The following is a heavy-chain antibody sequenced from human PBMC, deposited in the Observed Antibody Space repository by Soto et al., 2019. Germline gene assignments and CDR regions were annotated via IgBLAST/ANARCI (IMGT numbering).Heavy chain of an antibody. Sequence: EVQLLESGGGLVQPGESLRLSCSASGFTFNTYAMSWVRQTPGTWLEWVSGISGGGATTYYADSVKGRFTISRDNSKNTLYLQIYSLRAEDTAVYYCAKQAGYSSDPFDYWGQGTLVTVSS. CDR1: GFTFNTYA. CDR3: AKQAGYSSDPFDY. D-gene: IGHD6-19*01. V-gene: IGHV3-23*01. J-gene: IGHJ4*02. CDR2: ISGGGATT.